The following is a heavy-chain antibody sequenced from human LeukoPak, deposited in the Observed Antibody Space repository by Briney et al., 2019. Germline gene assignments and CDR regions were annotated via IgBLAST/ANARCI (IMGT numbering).Heavy chain of an antibody. CDR3: ARDRASYNRYL. V-gene: IGHV4-59*01. D-gene: IGHD1-14*01. Sequence: KPSETLSLTCTVSGGSISSYYWSWIRQPPGKGLEWIGYIHYSGYTNYNPSIKSRVTISVDTSKNQFSLKLSSVTAADTAVYYCARDRASYNRYLWGQGTLVTVSS. CDR2: IHYSGYT. J-gene: IGHJ4*02. CDR1: GGSISSYY.